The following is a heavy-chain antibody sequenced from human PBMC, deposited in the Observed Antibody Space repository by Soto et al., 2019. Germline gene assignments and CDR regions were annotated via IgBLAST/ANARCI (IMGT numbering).Heavy chain of an antibody. Sequence: SETLSLTCTVSGGSVNTNNYYWGWVRQPPGKGLEWIGSVFYSGTTYYSPSLKSRVTISLAPSRTQFSLKLESVTAADTAVYFCARLVVVSPVANAWGQGTLVTVSS. CDR3: ARLVVVSPVANA. V-gene: IGHV4-39*01. CDR2: VFYSGTT. CDR1: GGSVNTNNYY. D-gene: IGHD2-15*01. J-gene: IGHJ5*02.